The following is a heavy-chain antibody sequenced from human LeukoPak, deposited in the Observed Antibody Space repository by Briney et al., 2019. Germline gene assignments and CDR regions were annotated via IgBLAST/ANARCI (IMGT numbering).Heavy chain of an antibody. CDR3: ARHEEEDGYNAKTIDY. CDR2: IHYSGTT. CDR1: GGSISRSNNY. V-gene: IGHV4-39*01. J-gene: IGHJ4*02. D-gene: IGHD5-24*01. Sequence: SETLSLTCTVSGGSISRSNNYWGRVRQPPGKGLEWIGSIHYSGTTYYNPSLRSRVTISVDTSKNQFSLKLSSMTAADTAVYYCARHEEEDGYNAKTIDYWGQGTLLTVSS.